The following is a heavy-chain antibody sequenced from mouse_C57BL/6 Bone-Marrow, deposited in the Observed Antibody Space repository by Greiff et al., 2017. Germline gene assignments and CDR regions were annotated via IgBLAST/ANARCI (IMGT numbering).Heavy chain of an antibody. CDR3: ARPYYSNYWYFDV. Sequence: QVQLQQPGAELVKPGASVKMSCKASGYTFTSYWITWVKQRPGQGLEWIGDIYPGSGSTNYNEKFKSKATLPVDTSSSTAYMQLSSLPSEDSAVYYCARPYYSNYWYFDVWGTGTTVTVSS. V-gene: IGHV1-55*01. D-gene: IGHD2-5*01. J-gene: IGHJ1*03. CDR2: IYPGSGST. CDR1: GYTFTSYW.